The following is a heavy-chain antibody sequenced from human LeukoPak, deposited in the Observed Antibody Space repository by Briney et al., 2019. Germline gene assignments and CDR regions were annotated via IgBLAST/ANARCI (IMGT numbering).Heavy chain of an antibody. J-gene: IGHJ3*02. V-gene: IGHV3-11*04. Sequence: GGFQRLSCAASGFTFSDYYMSWIRQAPGKGLEWVSYISSSGSTIYYADSVKGRFTISRDNAKSSLYLQMNSLRAEDTAVYYCATEVGTPDIRSAFEIWGQGTMVTVSS. CDR1: GFTFSDYY. D-gene: IGHD2-15*01. CDR3: ATEVGTPDIRSAFEI. CDR2: ISSSGSTI.